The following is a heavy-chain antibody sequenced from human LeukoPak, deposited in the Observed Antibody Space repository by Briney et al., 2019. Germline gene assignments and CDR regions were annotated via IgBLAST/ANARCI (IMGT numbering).Heavy chain of an antibody. D-gene: IGHD3-22*01. J-gene: IGHJ3*02. CDR1: GFTFDDYA. Sequence: GGSLRLSCAASGFTFDDYAMQWVRQAPGKGREWVSGISWNSDTITYAESVKGRFTITRDNAKNSLYLQMNSLRAEDMALYCCAKASTRSFTSGYYGDAFDIWGQGTMVSVSS. V-gene: IGHV3-9*03. CDR3: AKASTRSFTSGYYGDAFDI. CDR2: ISWNSDTI.